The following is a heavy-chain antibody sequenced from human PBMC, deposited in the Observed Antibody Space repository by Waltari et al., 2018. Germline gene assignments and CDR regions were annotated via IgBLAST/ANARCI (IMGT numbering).Heavy chain of an antibody. D-gene: IGHD3-3*01. CDR2: IYHSGST. V-gene: IGHV4-38-2*01. CDR1: GYSISSGYY. CDR3: ASQPLDDFWSGHYYYGMDV. J-gene: IGHJ6*02. Sequence: QVQLQESGPGLVKPSETLSLTCAVSGYSISSGYYWGWIRQPPGKGLEWIGSIYHSGSTYYNPSLKSRVTISVDTSKNQFSLKLSSVTAADTAVYYCASQPLDDFWSGHYYYGMDVWGQGTTVTVSS.